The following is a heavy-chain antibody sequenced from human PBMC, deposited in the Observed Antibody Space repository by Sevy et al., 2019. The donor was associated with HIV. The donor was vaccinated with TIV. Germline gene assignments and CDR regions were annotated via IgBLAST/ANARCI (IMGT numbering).Heavy chain of an antibody. V-gene: IGHV3-30*18. D-gene: IGHD1-7*01. CDR2: ISYDGNNK. CDR1: GFTFNSYG. J-gene: IGHJ4*02. CDR3: AKDKGYRELMNYFDY. Sequence: RGSLRLSCAASGFTFNSYGMHWVRQSPGKGLEWVALISYDGNNKHFADSVKGRFTISRDNSKNTLYLQVNSLSVEDTAVYYCAKDKGYRELMNYFDYWGQGTLVTVSS.